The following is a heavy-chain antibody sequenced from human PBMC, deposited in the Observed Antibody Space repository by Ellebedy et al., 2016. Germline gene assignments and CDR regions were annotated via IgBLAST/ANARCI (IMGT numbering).Heavy chain of an antibody. J-gene: IGHJ4*02. CDR1: GGSFSGYY. D-gene: IGHD3-10*01. Sequence: SETLSLXCDVYGGSFSGYYWSWIRQPPGKGLEWIGEINHSGSTNYNPSLKSRVTISVDTSKNQFSLKLSSVTAADTAVYYCARRTPRGYFDYWGQGTLVTVSS. CDR2: INHSGST. V-gene: IGHV4-34*01. CDR3: ARRTPRGYFDY.